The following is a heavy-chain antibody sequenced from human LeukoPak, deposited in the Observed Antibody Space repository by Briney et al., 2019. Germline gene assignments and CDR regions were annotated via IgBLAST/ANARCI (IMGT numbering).Heavy chain of an antibody. Sequence: GGSLRLSYAAAGFTFSNYWMHWVRQSPGKGLVWVSRISSDGTNTNYADSVKGRFTISRDNAENTLYLQMTSLRAEDTAVYYCARDPGHSNYINDYWGQGTLVTVSS. CDR3: ARDPGHSNYINDY. V-gene: IGHV3-74*01. J-gene: IGHJ4*02. D-gene: IGHD4-11*01. CDR2: ISSDGTNT. CDR1: GFTFSNYW.